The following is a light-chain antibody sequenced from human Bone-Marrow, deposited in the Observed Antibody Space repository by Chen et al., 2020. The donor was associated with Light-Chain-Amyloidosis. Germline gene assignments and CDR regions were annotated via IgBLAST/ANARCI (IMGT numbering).Light chain of an antibody. CDR2: GNS. Sequence: QSVLTQPPSVSGAPGQRVTISCPGSKTNIGADNDVYWYQQVPGTAPKLLIFGNSHRPSGVPDRLSGSKSGTSAFLTITGLQAEDEAEYYCQSYDSSLSGYVVFGGGTKLTVL. J-gene: IGLJ2*01. CDR3: QSYDSSLSGYVV. V-gene: IGLV1-40*01. CDR1: KTNIGADND.